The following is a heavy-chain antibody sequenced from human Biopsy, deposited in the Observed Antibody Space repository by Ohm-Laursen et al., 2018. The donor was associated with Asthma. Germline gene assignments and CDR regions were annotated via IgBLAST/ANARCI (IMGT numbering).Heavy chain of an antibody. CDR1: GDSFSNYA. CDR2: LIPVLGTP. D-gene: IGHD5-12*01. J-gene: IGHJ6*02. CDR3: ARGYSGSDRIVYYYSGLEV. Sequence: GSSVKVSCKASGDSFSNYAISWVRQAPGQGLEWMGGLIPVLGTPDHAQMFGGRVTITADESTSTAYMELSSLSSEDTAAYYCARGYSGSDRIVYYYSGLEVWGQGTTVTVSS. V-gene: IGHV1-69*01.